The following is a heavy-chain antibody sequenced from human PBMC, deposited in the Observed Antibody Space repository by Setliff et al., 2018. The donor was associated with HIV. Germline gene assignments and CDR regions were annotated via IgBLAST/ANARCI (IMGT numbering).Heavy chain of an antibody. CDR3: SKVSEHRTSSGSFYYYMDV. Sequence: SVKVSCQASGGTFNINAVTWVRQAPGQGLEWVGAIIPLFGTANYAQKFQGRVTITADDSTSTVYMEVRSLRSADTAVYYCSKVSEHRTSSGSFYYYMDVWGEGTTVTVSS. J-gene: IGHJ6*03. D-gene: IGHD6-6*01. V-gene: IGHV1-69*13. CDR2: IIPLFGTA. CDR1: GGTFNINA.